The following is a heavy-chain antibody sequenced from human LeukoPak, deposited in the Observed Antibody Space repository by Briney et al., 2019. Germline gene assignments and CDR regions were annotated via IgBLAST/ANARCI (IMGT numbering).Heavy chain of an antibody. Sequence: KPGESLKISCKGSGYSFTSYWIGWVRQMPGKGLEWMGIIYPGDSDTRYSPSFQGQVTISADKSISTAYLQWSSLKASDTAVYYCARDTRAALFEGHYYYYMDVWGKGTTVTVSS. V-gene: IGHV5-51*01. CDR2: IYPGDSDT. CDR1: GYSFTSYW. CDR3: ARDTRAALFEGHYYYYMDV. J-gene: IGHJ6*03. D-gene: IGHD6-13*01.